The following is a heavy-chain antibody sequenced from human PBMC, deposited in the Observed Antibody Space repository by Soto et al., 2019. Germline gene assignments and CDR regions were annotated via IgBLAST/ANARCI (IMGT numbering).Heavy chain of an antibody. V-gene: IGHV1-3*01. Sequence: ASVKVSCKASGYTFTSYAMHWVRQAPGQRLEWMGWINAGNGNTKYSQKFQGRVTITRDTSASTAYMELSSLRSEDKAVYYCARSIVVVTAADYWGQGTLVTVSS. D-gene: IGHD2-21*02. CDR3: ARSIVVVTAADY. J-gene: IGHJ4*02. CDR1: GYTFTSYA. CDR2: INAGNGNT.